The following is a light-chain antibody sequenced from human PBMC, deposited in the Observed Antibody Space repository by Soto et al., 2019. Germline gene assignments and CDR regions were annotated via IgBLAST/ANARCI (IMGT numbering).Light chain of an antibody. CDR1: QSVSNY. CDR2: DAS. V-gene: IGKV3-11*01. J-gene: IGKJ4*01. Sequence: EIVLTQSPATLSLSPGERATLSCRAGQSVSNYLAWYQQKPGQAPRLLIYDASNRATGIPARFSGSGSGTDFTLTISTLEPEDFAVYYCQQHINRLSFGGGTKVEIK. CDR3: QQHINRLS.